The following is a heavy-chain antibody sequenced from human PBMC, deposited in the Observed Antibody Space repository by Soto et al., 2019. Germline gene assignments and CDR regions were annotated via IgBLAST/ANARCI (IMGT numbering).Heavy chain of an antibody. Sequence: QITLKESGPTLVKPTQTLTLTCTFSGFSLSTSGVGVGWIRQPPGKALEWLALIYWDDDKRYSPSLKSRLTXTXXTSTHPLVLTMPNMDPVDTAPYCCAHRRGERYFDYWGHGTLVNVSS. D-gene: IGHD1-1*01. CDR2: IYWDDDK. J-gene: IGHJ4*01. CDR1: GFSLSTSGVG. V-gene: IGHV2-5*02. CDR3: AHRRGERYFDY.